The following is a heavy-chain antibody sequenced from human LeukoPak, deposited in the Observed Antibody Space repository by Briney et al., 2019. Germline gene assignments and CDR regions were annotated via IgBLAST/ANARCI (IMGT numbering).Heavy chain of an antibody. CDR1: RGSVSSGSYY. J-gene: IGHJ3*02. D-gene: IGHD1-14*01. CDR2: IYYSGST. V-gene: IGHV4-61*01. CDR3: ARGTRDAAFDI. Sequence: SETLSLTCTVSRGSVSSGSYYWSWIRQPPGKGLEWIGYIYYSGSTNYNPSLKSRVTISVDTSKNQFSLKLSSVTAADTAVYYCARGTRDAAFDIWGQGTMVTVSS.